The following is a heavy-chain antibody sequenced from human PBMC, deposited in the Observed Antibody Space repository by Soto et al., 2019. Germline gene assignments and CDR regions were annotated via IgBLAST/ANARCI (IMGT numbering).Heavy chain of an antibody. Sequence: SVKVSCKASGYTFTTYAIHWVRQAPGQRPEWMGWINAGNGNTKYSQKFQGRVAITRDTTASTAYMDLISLRSEDTAVYYCTKTRDYGDYLTGAFYYYALDVWGQGTTVTVSS. CDR2: INAGNGNT. CDR3: TKTRDYGDYLTGAFYYYALDV. J-gene: IGHJ6*02. D-gene: IGHD4-17*01. CDR1: GYTFTTYA. V-gene: IGHV1-3*01.